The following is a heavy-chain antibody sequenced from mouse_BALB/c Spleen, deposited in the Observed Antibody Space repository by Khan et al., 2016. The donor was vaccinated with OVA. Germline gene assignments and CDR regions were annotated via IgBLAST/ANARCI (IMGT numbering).Heavy chain of an antibody. J-gene: IGHJ2*01. CDR2: IYPGGGYT. D-gene: IGHD3-1*01. CDR1: GYTFSNYW. CDR3: ARRGAARATWDYFDY. V-gene: IGHV1-63*02. Sequence: QVQLQQSGTELARPGTSVKMSCKAAGYTFSNYWIGWVKQRPGHGLEWIGDIYPGGGYTNYNENFKSKATLTVDTSSSTAYMQLSSLASEDSAIYYWARRGAARATWDYFDYWGQGTTLTVSS.